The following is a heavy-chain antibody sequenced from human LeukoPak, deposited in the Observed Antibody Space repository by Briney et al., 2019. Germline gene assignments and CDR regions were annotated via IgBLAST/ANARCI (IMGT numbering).Heavy chain of an antibody. V-gene: IGHV3-23*01. CDR2: ISGSGGST. CDR3: ASTVDTAMVTDGMDV. CDR1: GFTFSSYA. Sequence: PGGSLRLSCAASGFTFSSYAMSWVRQAPGKGLEWVSAISGSGGSTYYADSVKGRFTISRDNSKNTLYLQMNSLRAEDTAVYYCASTVDTAMVTDGMDVWGQGTTVTVSS. J-gene: IGHJ6*02. D-gene: IGHD5-18*01.